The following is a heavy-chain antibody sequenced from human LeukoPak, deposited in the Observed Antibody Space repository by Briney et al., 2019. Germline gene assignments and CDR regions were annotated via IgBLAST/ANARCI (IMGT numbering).Heavy chain of an antibody. CDR1: GYTFTGYY. J-gene: IGHJ4*02. D-gene: IGHD5-18*01. V-gene: IGHV1-2*02. CDR2: INSNSGDT. Sequence: ASVKVSCKASGYTFTGYYMHWVRQAPGQGLEWMGWINSNSGDTHYAQKFQGRVTMTRDTSISAAYMELSRLRSDDTAVYYCARDQGRGYSYGLYYFDYWGQGTLVTVSS. CDR3: ARDQGRGYSYGLYYFDY.